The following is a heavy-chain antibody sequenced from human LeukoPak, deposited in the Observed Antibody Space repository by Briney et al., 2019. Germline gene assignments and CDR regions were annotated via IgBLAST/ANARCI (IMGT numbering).Heavy chain of an antibody. CDR3: AREAMVRGVIITLHNWFDP. V-gene: IGHV3-66*01. J-gene: IGHJ5*02. CDR1: GFTVRSNS. Sequence: PGGSLRLSCAASGFTVRSNSMSWVRQAPGKGLEWVSVIYSGGSTDYADSVKGRFTISRDNSKNTLYLQMNSLRAEDTAVYYCAREAMVRGVIITLHNWFDPWGQGTLVTVSS. D-gene: IGHD3-10*01. CDR2: IYSGGST.